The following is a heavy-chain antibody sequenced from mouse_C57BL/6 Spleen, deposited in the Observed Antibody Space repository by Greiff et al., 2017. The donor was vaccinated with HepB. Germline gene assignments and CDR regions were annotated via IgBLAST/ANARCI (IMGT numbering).Heavy chain of an antibody. CDR2: ISSGGSYT. J-gene: IGHJ1*03. D-gene: IGHD1-1*01. CDR1: GFTFSSYG. V-gene: IGHV5-6*02. Sequence: DVQLVESGGDLVKPGGSLKLSCAASGFTFSSYGMSWVRQTPDKRLEWVATISSGGSYTYYPDSVKGRFTISRDNAKNTLYLQMSSLKSEDTAMYYCARREGSTGYFDVWGTGTTVTVSS. CDR3: ARREGSTGYFDV.